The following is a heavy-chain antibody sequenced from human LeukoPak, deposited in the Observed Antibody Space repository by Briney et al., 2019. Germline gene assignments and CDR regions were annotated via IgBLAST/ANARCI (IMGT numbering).Heavy chain of an antibody. CDR2: INSDGSST. V-gene: IGHV3-74*01. CDR1: GFTFSSYW. D-gene: IGHD3-3*01. Sequence: GGSPRLSCAASGFTFSSYWMHWVRQAPGKGLVWVSRINSDGSSTSYADSVKGRFTISRDNAKNTLYLQMNSLRAEDTAVYYCARADTYYDFWSGYYEGGAFDIWGQGTMVTVSS. CDR3: ARADTYYDFWSGYYEGGAFDI. J-gene: IGHJ3*02.